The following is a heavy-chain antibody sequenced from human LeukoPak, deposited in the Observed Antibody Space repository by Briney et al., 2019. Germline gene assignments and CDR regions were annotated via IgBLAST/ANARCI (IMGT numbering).Heavy chain of an antibody. CDR1: GGSFSGYY. CDR2: INHSGST. Sequence: PSETLSLTCAVYGGSFSGYYWSWIRQPPGKGLEWIGEINHSGSTNYNPSLKSRVTISVDTSKNQFSLKLSSVTAADTAVYYCARHVGDYYDSSGYYAFDIWGQGTMVTVSS. V-gene: IGHV4-34*01. CDR3: ARHVGDYYDSSGYYAFDI. J-gene: IGHJ3*02. D-gene: IGHD3-22*01.